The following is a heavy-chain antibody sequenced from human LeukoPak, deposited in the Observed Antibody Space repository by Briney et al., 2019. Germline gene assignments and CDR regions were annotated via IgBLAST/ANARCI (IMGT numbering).Heavy chain of an antibody. J-gene: IGHJ4*02. CDR3: ARGRLYPYKSWRPTRLVY. CDR1: GYTFTVYN. CDR2: INPNSGGT. V-gene: IGHV1-2*02. Sequence: ASVKVSCKASGYTFTVYNMHWVRQAPGQGLEWMGWINPNSGGTNYAQKFQGRVTMTRDTSISTAYMELSRLRSDDTAVYYCARGRLYPYKSWRPTRLVYWGRGTLVSVSS. D-gene: IGHD1-14*01.